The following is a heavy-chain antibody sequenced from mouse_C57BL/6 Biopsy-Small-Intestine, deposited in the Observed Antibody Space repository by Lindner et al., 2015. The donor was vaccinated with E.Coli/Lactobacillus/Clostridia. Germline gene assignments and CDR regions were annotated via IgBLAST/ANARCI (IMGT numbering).Heavy chain of an antibody. CDR2: ISNLAYSI. CDR3: ARRGLRGYFDY. D-gene: IGHD1-1*01. J-gene: IGHJ3*01. CDR1: GFTFSDYG. Sequence: VQLQESGGGLVQPGGSLKLSCAASGFTFSDYGMAWVRQAPRKGPEWVAFISNLAYSIYYADTVTGRFTISRENAKNTLYLEMSSLRSEDTAMYYCARRGLRGYFDYWGQGTLVTVSA. V-gene: IGHV5-15*01.